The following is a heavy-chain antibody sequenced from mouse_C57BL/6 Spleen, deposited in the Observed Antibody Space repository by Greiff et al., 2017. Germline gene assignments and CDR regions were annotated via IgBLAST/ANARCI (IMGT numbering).Heavy chain of an antibody. CDR3: ARVCTDGYYEGYYAMDY. CDR1: GFTFSDYG. Sequence: EVQRVESGGGLVKPGGSLKLSCAASGFTFSDYGMHWVRQAPEKGLEWVAYISSGSSTIYYADTVKGRFTISRDNAKNTLFLQMTSLRSEETAMXYWARVCTDGYYEGYYAMDYWGQGTSVTVSS. J-gene: IGHJ4*01. CDR2: ISSGSSTI. V-gene: IGHV5-17*01. D-gene: IGHD2-3*01.